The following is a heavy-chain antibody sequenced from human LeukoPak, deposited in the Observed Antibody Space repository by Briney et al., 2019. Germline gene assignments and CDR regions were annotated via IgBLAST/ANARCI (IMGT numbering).Heavy chain of an antibody. CDR3: ARDNYGRGVFDF. D-gene: IGHD3-10*01. CDR2: INPDSGGT. J-gene: IGHJ4*02. CDR1: RYTFTGYF. Sequence: ASVKVSCKASRYTFTGYFMHWVRQAPGQGLEWMGRINPDSGGTNYAQKFQGRVTMTRDTSTSTAYMEVRSLRSDDTAVYYCARDNYGRGVFDFWGQGTLVTVSS. V-gene: IGHV1-2*06.